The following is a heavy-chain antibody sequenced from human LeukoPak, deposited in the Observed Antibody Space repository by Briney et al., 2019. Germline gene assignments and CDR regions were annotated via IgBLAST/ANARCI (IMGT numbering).Heavy chain of an antibody. Sequence: GGSLRLSCAASGFTFSSYSMNWVRQAPGKGLEWVSYISSSTTTIYYASSGKGRFTISRDNAKHSLYLQMNSPRAEDTAVYCCAKSSSSYYDSSGYLDYWGQGTLVTVSS. J-gene: IGHJ4*02. D-gene: IGHD3-22*01. V-gene: IGHV3-48*01. CDR1: GFTFSSYS. CDR3: AKSSSSYYDSSGYLDY. CDR2: ISSSTTTI.